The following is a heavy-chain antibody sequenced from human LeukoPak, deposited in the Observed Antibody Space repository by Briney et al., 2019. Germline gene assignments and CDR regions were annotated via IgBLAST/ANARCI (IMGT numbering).Heavy chain of an antibody. CDR1: GFTFSSYS. Sequence: PGGSLRLSCAASGFTFSSYSMNWVRQAPGKGLEWVSSISTSSSYIYYADSVKGRFTISRDNAKNSLYLQMNSLRAEDTAVYFCARDITQLVPFDAFDIWGQGTMVTVSS. J-gene: IGHJ3*02. V-gene: IGHV3-21*01. D-gene: IGHD6-6*01. CDR2: ISTSSSYI. CDR3: ARDITQLVPFDAFDI.